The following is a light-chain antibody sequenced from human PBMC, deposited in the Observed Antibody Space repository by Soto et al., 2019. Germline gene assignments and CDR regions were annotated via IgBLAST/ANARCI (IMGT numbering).Light chain of an antibody. CDR2: DTS. J-gene: IGLJ2*01. CDR3: LVSYSGGHVG. V-gene: IGLV7-46*01. Sequence: QAVVTQEPSLTVSPGGTVTLTCGSSTGAVTSGHYPYWFQQNPGQAPRTLIYDTSNKHSWTPARFSGSLLGGKAALTLSGAQSEDEAEYYCLVSYSGGHVGFSGGTKLTVL. CDR1: TGAVTSGHY.